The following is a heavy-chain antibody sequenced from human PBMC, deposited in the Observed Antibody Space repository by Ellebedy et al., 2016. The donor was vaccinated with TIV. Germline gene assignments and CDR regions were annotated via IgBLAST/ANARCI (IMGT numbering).Heavy chain of an antibody. J-gene: IGHJ4*02. CDR1: GGSISNYY. CDR2: IFYSGST. V-gene: IGHV4-59*01. CDR3: ARTIAVAGTFSFDY. D-gene: IGHD6-19*01. Sequence: SETLSLTCTVPGGSISNYYWSWIRQPPGKGLEWIGYIFYSGSTHYNPSLKSRVTLSVDTSKNQFSLKLSSVTAADTAMYFCARTIAVAGTFSFDYWGQGTLVTVSS.